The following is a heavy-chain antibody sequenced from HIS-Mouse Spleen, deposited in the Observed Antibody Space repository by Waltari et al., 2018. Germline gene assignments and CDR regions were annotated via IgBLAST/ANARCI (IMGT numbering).Heavy chain of an antibody. CDR1: GFTFSSYA. V-gene: IGHV3-30*04. J-gene: IGHJ6*02. CDR2: ISYDGSNK. CDR3: ARVAVDCSSTSCYDYYGMDV. D-gene: IGHD2-2*01. Sequence: GSGGGVVQPGRSLRLSCAASGFTFSSYAMHWVRQAPGKGLEWVAVISYDGSNKYYADSVKGRFTISRDNSKNTLYLQMNSLRAEDTAVYYCARVAVDCSSTSCYDYYGMDVWGQGTTVTVSS.